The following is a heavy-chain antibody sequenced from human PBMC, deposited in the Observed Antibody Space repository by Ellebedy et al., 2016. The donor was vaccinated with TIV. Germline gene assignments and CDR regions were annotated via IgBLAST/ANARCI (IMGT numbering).Heavy chain of an antibody. J-gene: IGHJ4*02. V-gene: IGHV1-46*01. CDR3: ARNDLTNDLDY. CDR1: GYTFAGYY. Sequence: AASVKVSCKTSGYTFAGYYIHWVRQAPGQGPEWMGLINPSGGSTTYPQKFQGRVTMTRDTSTTTVYLELSSLKSEDTAVYFCARNDLTNDLDYWGQGTPVTVSS. D-gene: IGHD1-1*01. CDR2: INPSGGST.